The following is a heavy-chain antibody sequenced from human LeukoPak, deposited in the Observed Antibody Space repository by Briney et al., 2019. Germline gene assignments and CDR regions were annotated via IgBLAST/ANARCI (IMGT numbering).Heavy chain of an antibody. V-gene: IGHV3-48*01. CDR1: GFTFSSYC. J-gene: IGHJ4*02. CDR2: ISGNSSTI. Sequence: PGGSLRLSCAASGFTFSSYCMTWVRQAPGKGLEWVSYISGNSSTIYYADSVKGRFTISRDNAKNSLYLQMNSLRVEDTAVYYCARAAYYYDSSGYRYQRFDYWGQGTLVTVSS. D-gene: IGHD3-22*01. CDR3: ARAAYYYDSSGYRYQRFDY.